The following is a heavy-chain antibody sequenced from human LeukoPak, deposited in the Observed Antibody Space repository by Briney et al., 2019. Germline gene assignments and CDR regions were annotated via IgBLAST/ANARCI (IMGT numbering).Heavy chain of an antibody. CDR3: AKGLYDYAPDV. CDR2: IGARDGRT. CDR1: GFTFRNYA. V-gene: IGHV3-23*01. Sequence: QTGGSLRLSCAASGFTFRNYAMTWVRQAPGKGLDWVALIGARDGRTYYADPVKGRFTISRDNFKNTLYLQMNSLRAEDTAIYYCAKGLYDYAPDVWGQGTAVTVSS. J-gene: IGHJ6*02.